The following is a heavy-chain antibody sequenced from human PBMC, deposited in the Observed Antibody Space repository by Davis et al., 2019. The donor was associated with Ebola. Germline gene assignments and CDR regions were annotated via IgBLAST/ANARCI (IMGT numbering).Heavy chain of an antibody. Sequence: GESLKISCKDSGNSFTSHWIGWVRQMPGKGLEWMGIIYTGDSDTRYSPSFRGQVTISADKSIKTAFLQWSSLKASDTARYYCATLRRTITGMDDGFDIWGQGTMVTVSS. CDR1: GNSFTSHW. CDR2: IYTGDSDT. CDR3: ATLRRTITGMDDGFDI. V-gene: IGHV5-51*01. J-gene: IGHJ3*02. D-gene: IGHD1-20*01.